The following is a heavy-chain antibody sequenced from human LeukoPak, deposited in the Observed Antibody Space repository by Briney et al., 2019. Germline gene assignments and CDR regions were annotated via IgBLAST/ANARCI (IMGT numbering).Heavy chain of an antibody. J-gene: IGHJ4*02. V-gene: IGHV3-30*04. CDR3: AKPSMVRGVSPFDY. CDR2: ISYDGSHR. Sequence: PGGSLRLSCAASGFTFSNYAMHWVRQAPGKGLEWVAVISYDGSHRYYADSAKGRFTISRDNSKNTLYLQMNSLRAEDTAVYYCAKPSMVRGVSPFDYWGQGTLVTVSS. CDR1: GFTFSNYA. D-gene: IGHD3-10*01.